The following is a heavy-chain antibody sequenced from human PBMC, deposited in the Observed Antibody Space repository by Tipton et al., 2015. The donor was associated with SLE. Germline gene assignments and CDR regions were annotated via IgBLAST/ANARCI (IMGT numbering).Heavy chain of an antibody. D-gene: IGHD6-19*01. CDR2: INGDGSIT. CDR3: ARVQYTSGSYFFDY. CDR1: GFTFRGYW. V-gene: IGHV3-74*01. Sequence: SLRLSCAASGFTFRGYWMHWVRQAPGKGLVWVSRINGDGSITNYADSVKGRFTISRDNAKNTLYLQMNSLREDDTAVYYCARVQYTSGSYFFDYWGQGTLVTVSS. J-gene: IGHJ4*02.